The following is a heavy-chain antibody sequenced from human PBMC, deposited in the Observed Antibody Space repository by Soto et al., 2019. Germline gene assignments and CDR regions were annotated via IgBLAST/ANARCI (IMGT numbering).Heavy chain of an antibody. CDR3: ARGPEYYDYIWGSYRRYNWFDP. CDR2: MNPNSGNT. CDR1: GYTFTSYD. D-gene: IGHD3-16*02. Sequence: GASVKVSCKASGYTFTSYDINWVRQATGQGLEWMGWMNPNSGNTGYAQKFQGRVTMTRNTSISTAYMELSSLRSEDTAVYYCARGPEYYDYIWGSYRRYNWFDPWGQGTLVTV. V-gene: IGHV1-8*01. J-gene: IGHJ5*02.